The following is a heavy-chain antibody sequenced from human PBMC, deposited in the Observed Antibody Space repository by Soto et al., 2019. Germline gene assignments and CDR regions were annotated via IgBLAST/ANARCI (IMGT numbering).Heavy chain of an antibody. CDR2: ISFDGRNR. Sequence: QVQLVESGGGVVQPGRSLRLSCAASGFTFSNYGIHWVRQAPGKGLEWVAVISFDGRNRYYADSVKGRFTISRANSKNTLYLQINSLTAEDTAVYYGAKEVMVWSDHYYYGLDVWGQGTTVTVSS. D-gene: IGHD2-8*01. V-gene: IGHV3-30*18. CDR1: GFTFSNYG. CDR3: AKEVMVWSDHYYYGLDV. J-gene: IGHJ6*02.